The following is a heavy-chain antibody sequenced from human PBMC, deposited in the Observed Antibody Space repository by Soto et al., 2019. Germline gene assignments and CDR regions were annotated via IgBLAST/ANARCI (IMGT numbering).Heavy chain of an antibody. J-gene: IGHJ6*02. CDR3: ARDRSPYYYDSSGYYLNYYYYYGMDV. D-gene: IGHD3-22*01. CDR2: ISSSSSYI. V-gene: IGHV3-21*01. Sequence: GGSLRLSCAASGFTFSSYSMNWVRQAPGKGLEWVSSISSSSSYIYYADSVKGRFTISRDNAKNSLYLQMNSLRAEDTAVYYCARDRSPYYYDSSGYYLNYYYYYGMDVWGQGTTVTAP. CDR1: GFTFSSYS.